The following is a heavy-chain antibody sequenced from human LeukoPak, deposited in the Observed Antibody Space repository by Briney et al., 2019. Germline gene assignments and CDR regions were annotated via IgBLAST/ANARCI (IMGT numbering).Heavy chain of an antibody. V-gene: IGHV3-23*01. D-gene: IGHD2-2*01. Sequence: PGGSLRLSCAASGFTFSSYAMSWVRQAPGKGLEWVSAISGSGGSTYYADSVKGRFTISRDNSKNSLYLQMNSLRTEDTALYYCAKVPYCSSTSCSDYWGQGTLVTVSP. CDR1: GFTFSSYA. J-gene: IGHJ4*02. CDR3: AKVPYCSSTSCSDY. CDR2: ISGSGGST.